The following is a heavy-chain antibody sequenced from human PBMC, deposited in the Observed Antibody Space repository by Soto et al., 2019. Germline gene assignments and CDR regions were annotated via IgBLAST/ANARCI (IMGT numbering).Heavy chain of an antibody. D-gene: IGHD3-22*01. Sequence: GGSLRLSCAASGFTFSSYEMNWVRQAPGKGLEWVSYISSSGSTIYSADSVKGRFTITRDSAKNSLYLQMNSLRAEDTAVYYCARGGYYDSSGYYRLDYWGQGTLVTVSS. CDR3: ARGGYYDSSGYYRLDY. V-gene: IGHV3-48*03. J-gene: IGHJ4*02. CDR1: GFTFSSYE. CDR2: ISSSGSTI.